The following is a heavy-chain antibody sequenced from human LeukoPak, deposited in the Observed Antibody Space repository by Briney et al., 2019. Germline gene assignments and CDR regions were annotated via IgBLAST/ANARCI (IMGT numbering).Heavy chain of an antibody. Sequence: SETLSLTCTVSGGSISSYYWSWIRQPPGKGLEWIGDIYYSGSTNYNPSLKSRVTISVDTSKNQFSLKLSSVTAADTAVYYCARLVAVAGVFDYWGQGTLVTVSS. D-gene: IGHD6-19*01. V-gene: IGHV4-59*08. CDR1: GGSISSYY. CDR3: ARLVAVAGVFDY. J-gene: IGHJ4*02. CDR2: IYYSGST.